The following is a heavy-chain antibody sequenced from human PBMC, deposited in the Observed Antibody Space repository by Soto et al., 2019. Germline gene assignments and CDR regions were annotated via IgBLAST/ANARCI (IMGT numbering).Heavy chain of an antibody. CDR1: GFTFSSYS. V-gene: IGHV3-21*01. Sequence: SCAASGFTFSSYSMNWVRQAPGKGLEWVSSISSSSSYIYYADSVKGRFTISRDNAKNSLYLQMNSLRAEDTAVYYCARDREAGNDAFDIWGQGTMVTVSS. CDR3: ARDREAGNDAFDI. D-gene: IGHD6-13*01. J-gene: IGHJ3*02. CDR2: ISSSSSYI.